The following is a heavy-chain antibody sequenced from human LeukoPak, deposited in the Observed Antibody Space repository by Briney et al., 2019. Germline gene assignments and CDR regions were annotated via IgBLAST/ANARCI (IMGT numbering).Heavy chain of an antibody. CDR2: IYSSGPN. V-gene: IGHV4-31*03. J-gene: IGHJ3*02. D-gene: IGHD1-1*01. CDR3: ARGLNAQDDLDAFDI. CDR1: GDSISSGGDY. Sequence: SQTLSLTCTVSGDSISSGGDYWNWIRQRPGTGLEGIGYIYSSGPNYHNPSLKSRVSMSVDPSKNQFSLNLGSVTAADTAVYYCARGLNAQDDLDAFDIWGQGTVVTVSS.